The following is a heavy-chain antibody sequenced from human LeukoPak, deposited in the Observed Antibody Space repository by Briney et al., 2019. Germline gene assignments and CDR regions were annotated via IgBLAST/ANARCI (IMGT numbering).Heavy chain of an antibody. CDR1: GYTFTGYH. Sequence: ASVKVSCKASGYTFTGYHMHWVRQAPGQGLEWMGRINPNSGDTNYAQKFQGRVTMTRDTSISTAYMELSRLRSDDTAVYYCARDRWHCRVNCDSVYYYSLDVWGQGTTVAVSS. CDR2: INPNSGDT. J-gene: IGHJ6*02. CDR3: ARDRWHCRVNCDSVYYYSLDV. V-gene: IGHV1-2*06. D-gene: IGHD1-1*01.